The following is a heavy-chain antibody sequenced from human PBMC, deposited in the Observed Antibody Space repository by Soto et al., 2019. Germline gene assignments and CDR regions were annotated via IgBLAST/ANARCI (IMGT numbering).Heavy chain of an antibody. J-gene: IGHJ3*02. CDR3: ASRYDYVWGGTAFDI. CDR2: IKQDGSEK. Sequence: GGSLRLSCAASGFTFSPYWMNWVRQAPGKGLEWVASIKQDGSEKFYVDSVEGRFTVSRDNSRNSLFLHMNSLGAEDTAVYFCASRYDYVWGGTAFDIWGQGTLVTVSS. V-gene: IGHV3-7*01. CDR1: GFTFSPYW. D-gene: IGHD3-16*01.